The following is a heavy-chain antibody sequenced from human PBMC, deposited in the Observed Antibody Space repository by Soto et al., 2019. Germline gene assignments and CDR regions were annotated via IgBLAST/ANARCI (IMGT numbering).Heavy chain of an antibody. Sequence: EVLLVESGGGLVQPGGSLRLSCAASGFTFSNYWMSWARQGPGKGLEWVAVIKQDPSETYYVDSVKGRFTVSRDNAKRSLYLQMNTLRVEDTAVYYCVTDWGQLSGAWGQGVLVTVSS. D-gene: IGHD3-16*01. J-gene: IGHJ5*02. V-gene: IGHV3-7*03. CDR3: VTDWGQLSGA. CDR1: GFTFSNYW. CDR2: IKQDPSET.